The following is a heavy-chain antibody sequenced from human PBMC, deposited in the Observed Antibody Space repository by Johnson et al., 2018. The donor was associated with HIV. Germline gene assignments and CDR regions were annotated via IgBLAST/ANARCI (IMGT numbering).Heavy chain of an antibody. Sequence: VQLVESGGGLVRPGGSLRLSCAASGFTFSNAWMSWVRQAPGKGLEWVSGINWNGGSTGYADSVKGRFTISRDNAKNSLYLQMNSLRAEDTALYYCARELGGLRGRGSDVAFDSWGQGTMVTVSS. V-gene: IGHV3-20*04. J-gene: IGHJ3*02. CDR2: INWNGGST. CDR1: GFTFSNAW. D-gene: IGHD1-26*01. CDR3: ARELGGLRGRGSDVAFDS.